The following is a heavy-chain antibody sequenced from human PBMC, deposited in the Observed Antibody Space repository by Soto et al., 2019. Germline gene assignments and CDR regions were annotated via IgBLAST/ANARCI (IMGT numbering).Heavy chain of an antibody. J-gene: IGHJ1*01. CDR2: IYYSGST. D-gene: IGHD3-10*01. CDR3: ARHELWRGSYYLKPDDYFQH. V-gene: IGHV4-39*01. Sequence: QLQLQESGPGLVKPSETLSLTCTVSGGSISSSSYYWGWIRQPPGKGLEWIGSIYYSGSTYYNPYLKSRGTISVDPPKNQFSLKLSSVTASDTAVYYCARHELWRGSYYLKPDDYFQHWGQCTLVTVSS. CDR1: GGSISSSSYY.